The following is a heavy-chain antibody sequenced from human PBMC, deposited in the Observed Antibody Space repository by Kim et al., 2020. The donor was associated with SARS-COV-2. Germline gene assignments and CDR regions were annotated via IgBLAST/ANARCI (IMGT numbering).Heavy chain of an antibody. J-gene: IGHJ4*02. CDR1: GYTSTSYA. CDR3: ARNEDY. V-gene: IGHV1-3*01. Sequence: ASVKVSCKASGYTSTSYAFHWVRQAPGQRLEWMGWIDADNGNTKYSQKFQGRVTITRDTSASTAYMELGSLRSEDTAVYYCARNEDYWGQGTLVTVSS. CDR2: IDADNGNT.